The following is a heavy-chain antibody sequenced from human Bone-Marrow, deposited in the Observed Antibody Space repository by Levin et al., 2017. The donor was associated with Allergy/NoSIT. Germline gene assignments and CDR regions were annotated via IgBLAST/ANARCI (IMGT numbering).Heavy chain of an antibody. J-gene: IGHJ4*02. CDR2: IRNTAKSYAT. D-gene: IGHD2-8*02. CDR3: TRLGYCPGGVCYFDY. CDR1: GFTFSGSA. V-gene: IGHV3-73*01. Sequence: GESLKISCAASGFTFSGSAMHWVRQASGKGLEWVGRIRNTAKSYATAYAASVECRFTISRDDSKNTAYLQMNSLKTEDTAMYYCTRLGYCPGGVCYFDYWGQGTLVTVSS.